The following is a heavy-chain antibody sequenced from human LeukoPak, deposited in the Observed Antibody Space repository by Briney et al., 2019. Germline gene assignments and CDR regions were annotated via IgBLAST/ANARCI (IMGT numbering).Heavy chain of an antibody. CDR3: ARELPQAVAGTTVDY. V-gene: IGHV4-59*12. J-gene: IGHJ4*02. CDR1: DDSITMYY. Sequence: SETLSLTCSVSDDSITMYYWTWIRQPPGKGLEWIGYVDHTGSTNYNPSRKSRVTMSVDTSKNQFSLKLSSVTAADTAVYYCARELPQAVAGTTVDYWGRGTLVTVSS. CDR2: VDHTGST. D-gene: IGHD6-19*01.